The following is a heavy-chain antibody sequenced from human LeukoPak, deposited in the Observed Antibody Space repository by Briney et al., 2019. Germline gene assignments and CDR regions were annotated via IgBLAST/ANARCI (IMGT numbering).Heavy chain of an antibody. V-gene: IGHV1-3*01. CDR2: INAGNGNT. D-gene: IGHD3-22*01. Sequence: ASVKVSSKASGYTFTNYAMYWVRQAPGQRLEWMGWINAGNGNTKYSQKFQGRVTITSDTSANTVYMELSSLRSEDTAVYYCARGDFYYDSSDPWGQGTLVTVSS. J-gene: IGHJ5*02. CDR1: GYTFTNYA. CDR3: ARGDFYYDSSDP.